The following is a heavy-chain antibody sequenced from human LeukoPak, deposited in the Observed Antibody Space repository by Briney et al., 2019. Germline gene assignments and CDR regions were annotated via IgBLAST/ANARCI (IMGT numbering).Heavy chain of an antibody. CDR2: ITSDGTVA. D-gene: IGHD4-17*01. V-gene: IGHV3-74*01. Sequence: GGSLRLSCDASGFTFSDYYMTWIRQAPGKGLVWVSRITSDGTVANYADSVKGRFTIPRDNAKNTVYLQMNSPRAEDAAVYYCARDLNYGDYSWHEIDHWGQGALVTVSS. CDR3: ARDLNYGDYSWHEIDH. J-gene: IGHJ4*02. CDR1: GFTFSDYY.